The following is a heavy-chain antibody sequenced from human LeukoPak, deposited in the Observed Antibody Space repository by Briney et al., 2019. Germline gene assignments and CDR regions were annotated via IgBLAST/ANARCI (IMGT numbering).Heavy chain of an antibody. CDR3: ARLPLYGGTLYYLDY. Sequence: SETLSLTCTVSGDSISSSSYFRGWIRQPPGKGLEWIGSIYYSGSPYYNPSLKSRVTISVDTYKKQFSLTLSSVTAADTAVYYCARLPLYGGTLYYLDYWGQGTLVTVAS. D-gene: IGHD4-23*01. CDR2: IYYSGSP. V-gene: IGHV4-39*01. J-gene: IGHJ4*02. CDR1: GDSISSSSYF.